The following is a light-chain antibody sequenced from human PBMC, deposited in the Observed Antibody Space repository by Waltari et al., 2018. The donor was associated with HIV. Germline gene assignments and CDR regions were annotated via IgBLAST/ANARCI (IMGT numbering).Light chain of an antibody. V-gene: IGLV2-14*01. Sequence: QSALTQSASVSGSPGQSLTITCTGTSRDVRGYNYVSWYQQHPGKAPKLVIYNVSNRPSGVSNRFSGSKSGNTASLTISGLQAEDEAEYYCSSYTSSNTVIFGGGTRVTVL. J-gene: IGLJ2*01. CDR1: SRDVRGYNY. CDR2: NVS. CDR3: SSYTSSNTVI.